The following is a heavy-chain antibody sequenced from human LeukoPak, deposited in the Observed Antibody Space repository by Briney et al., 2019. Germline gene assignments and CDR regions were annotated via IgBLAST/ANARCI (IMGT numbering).Heavy chain of an antibody. CDR3: VRDRWAGILDY. V-gene: IGHV3-21*01. CDR2: ISSSSTYI. J-gene: IGHJ4*02. D-gene: IGHD6-19*01. CDR1: GFTFSSYS. Sequence: GGSLRLSCAASGFTFSSYSMNWVRQAPGKWLEWVSSISSSSTYIYYADSVKGRFTISRDNAKNSLYLQMNSLRAEDTAVYYCVRDRWAGILDYWGQGTLVTVSS.